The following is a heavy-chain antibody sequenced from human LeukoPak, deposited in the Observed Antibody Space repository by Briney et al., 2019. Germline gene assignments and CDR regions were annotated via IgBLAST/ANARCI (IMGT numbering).Heavy chain of an antibody. CDR1: GFTFTNYW. J-gene: IGHJ4*02. Sequence: GGSLRLSCAASGFTFTNYWMHWVRQAPGMGLVWVSRLPPDELGIIYADSVKGRFTVSRDNAKNTVYLQMNNLRVDNTAMYYCVGTIASRGSEYWGQGALVTVSS. CDR3: VGTIASRGSEY. CDR2: LPPDELGI. V-gene: IGHV3-74*01. D-gene: IGHD6-6*01.